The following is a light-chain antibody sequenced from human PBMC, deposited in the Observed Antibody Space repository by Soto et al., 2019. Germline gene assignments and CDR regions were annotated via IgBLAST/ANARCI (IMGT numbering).Light chain of an antibody. CDR3: QQYGSSRALT. V-gene: IGKV3-20*01. CDR2: GAS. Sequence: EIVLTQSPGTLSLSPGERATLSCRASQSVSSSYLAWYQQKPGQAPRLLIYGASSRATGIPDRFSGSGSGTDFTLTFSRLEPEDFAVYYCQQYGSSRALTFGGGTKVEIK. CDR1: QSVSSSY. J-gene: IGKJ4*01.